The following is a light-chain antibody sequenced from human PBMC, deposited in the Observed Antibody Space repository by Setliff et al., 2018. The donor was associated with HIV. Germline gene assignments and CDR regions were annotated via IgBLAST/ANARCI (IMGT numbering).Light chain of an antibody. J-gene: IGLJ3*02. CDR1: SSDVGSYNY. CDR2: EVS. CDR3: SSYTSSSTWV. Sequence: VLTQPASVSGSPGQSITIPCTGTSSDVGSYNYVSWYQQHPGKAPKLMIYEVSNRPSGVSNRFSGSKSGNTASLTISGLQAEDEGDYYCSSYTSSSTWVFGGGTKVTVL. V-gene: IGLV2-14*01.